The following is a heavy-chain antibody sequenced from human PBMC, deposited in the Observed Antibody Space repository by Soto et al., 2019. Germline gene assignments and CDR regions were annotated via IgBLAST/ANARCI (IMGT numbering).Heavy chain of an antibody. V-gene: IGHV3-7*05. CDR2: IKEDGSEK. Sequence: EAQLVESGGGLVQPGGSLRLSCAASGFTFTSHWMSWVRQAPGKGLEWVANIKEDGSEKSYVDSVKGRFTISRDNAKKSMSLQMNSLRAEDTAVYYCAREGLNCAGDCVDYWGQGTLVTFSS. CDR1: GFTFTSHW. D-gene: IGHD2-21*02. CDR3: AREGLNCAGDCVDY. J-gene: IGHJ4*02.